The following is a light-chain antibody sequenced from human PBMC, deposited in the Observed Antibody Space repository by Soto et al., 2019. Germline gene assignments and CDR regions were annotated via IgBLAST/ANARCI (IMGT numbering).Light chain of an antibody. Sequence: QSVLTQPPSASGTPGQRVTISCSGSSSNIGSNTVNWYQQLPGTAPKLLTYSNNQRPSGVPDRFSGSKSGTSASLAISGLQSEDEADYYCAAWDDSMNGYVFGTGPKATVL. CDR2: SNN. CDR3: AAWDDSMNGYV. CDR1: SSNIGSNT. V-gene: IGLV1-44*01. J-gene: IGLJ1*01.